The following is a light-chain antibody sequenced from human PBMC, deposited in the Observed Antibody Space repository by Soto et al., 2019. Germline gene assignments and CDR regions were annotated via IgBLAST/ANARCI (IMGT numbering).Light chain of an antibody. J-gene: IGKJ4*01. CDR3: QQRINWPLI. CDR2: DAS. CDR1: QSVSSY. V-gene: IGKV3-11*01. Sequence: EIVLTQSPATLSLSPGQRATLSCRASQSVSSYLAWYQQKPGQAPRLLIYDASSRATGIPARFSGSGSGTAFTLTISSLEPEDFAFYYCQQRINWPLIFGGGTKVEIK.